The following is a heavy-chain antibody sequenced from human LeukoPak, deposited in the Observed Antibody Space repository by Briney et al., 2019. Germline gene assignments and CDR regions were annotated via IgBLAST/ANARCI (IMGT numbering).Heavy chain of an antibody. CDR2: VSTGSNYI. CDR3: ASLDRYCSSTSCPNWFDP. CDR1: GFTFSSYS. Sequence: GRSLRLSCAASGFTFSSYSLNWVRQAPGKGLEWVSSVSTGSNYIYYADSVKGRFTISRDNDKNSLYLQMNSLRVEDTAVYYCASLDRYCSSTSCPNWFDPWGQGTLVTVSS. J-gene: IGHJ5*02. D-gene: IGHD2-2*01. V-gene: IGHV3-21*01.